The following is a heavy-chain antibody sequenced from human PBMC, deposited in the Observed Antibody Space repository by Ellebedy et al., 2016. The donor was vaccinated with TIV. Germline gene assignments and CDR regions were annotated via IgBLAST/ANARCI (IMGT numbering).Heavy chain of an antibody. Sequence: AASVKVSCKASGYTFTGYYMHWVRQAPGQGLEWMGWINPNSGGTNYAQKFQGRVTMTRDTSISTAYMELSRLRSDDTAVYYCARVGIAAAGTLGHYYYGMDVWGQGTTVTVSS. CDR2: INPNSGGT. J-gene: IGHJ6*02. D-gene: IGHD6-13*01. CDR1: GYTFTGYY. CDR3: ARVGIAAAGTLGHYYYGMDV. V-gene: IGHV1-2*02.